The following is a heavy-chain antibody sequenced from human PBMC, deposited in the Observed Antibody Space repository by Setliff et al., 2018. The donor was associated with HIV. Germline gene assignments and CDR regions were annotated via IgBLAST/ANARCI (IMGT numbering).Heavy chain of an antibody. CDR2: IDPSNSNT. J-gene: IGHJ6*03. V-gene: IGHV5-10-1*01. Sequence: GESLKISCKGSGYSFTSYWISWVRQMPGKGLEWMGRIDPSNSNTNYSPSFQGHVTISADKSISTAYLQWSSLKASDTAMYYCARQRSGWYEGIRYYMDVWGKGTTVTVSS. CDR1: GYSFTSYW. CDR3: ARQRSGWYEGIRYYMDV. D-gene: IGHD6-19*01.